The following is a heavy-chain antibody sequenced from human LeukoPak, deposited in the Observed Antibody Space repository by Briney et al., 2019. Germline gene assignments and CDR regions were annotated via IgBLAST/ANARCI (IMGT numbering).Heavy chain of an antibody. J-gene: IGHJ2*01. Sequence: GGSLRLSCTASGFTFGDHAMSWFGQAPGKGLEWVSFFRSETYGGATEYAASVKGRFTISRDDSKSIAYLQMNSLHTEDTAVYYCTREWLSPPNWYFDLWGRGTLVTVSS. CDR3: TREWLSPPNWYFDL. V-gene: IGHV3-49*03. D-gene: IGHD3-22*01. CDR2: FRSETYGGAT. CDR1: GFTFGDHA.